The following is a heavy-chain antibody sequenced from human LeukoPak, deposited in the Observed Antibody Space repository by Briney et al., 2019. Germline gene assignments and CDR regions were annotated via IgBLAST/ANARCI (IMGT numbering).Heavy chain of an antibody. D-gene: IGHD2-15*01. CDR1: GFSLSDYG. CDR3: TTGIKTADH. Sequence: GGSLRLTCSASGFSLSDYGINWVRQAPGKGLEWVGFIRSKTSGGTEYGPSVKGRVIISRDESKNIAYLEMDSLKTEDTAVYYCTTGIKTADHWGQGTLVTVSS. V-gene: IGHV3-49*04. J-gene: IGHJ4*02. CDR2: IRSKTSGGT.